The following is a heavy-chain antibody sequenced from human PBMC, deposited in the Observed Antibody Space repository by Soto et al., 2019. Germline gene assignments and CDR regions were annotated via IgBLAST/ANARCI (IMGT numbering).Heavy chain of an antibody. CDR3: ARVVVVIPPGYYYAMDV. Sequence: EVQLVESGGGLVQPGGSLRLSCAASGFTFSSFHMNWVRQAPGRGLEWVAYITSSSDTIYYSDSVKGRFTISRDNGKNSLLLQMNSLRDADTAVYYCARVVVVIPPGYYYAMDVWGQGTTVTVSS. D-gene: IGHD3-22*01. V-gene: IGHV3-48*02. CDR1: GFTFSSFH. J-gene: IGHJ6*02. CDR2: ITSSSDTI.